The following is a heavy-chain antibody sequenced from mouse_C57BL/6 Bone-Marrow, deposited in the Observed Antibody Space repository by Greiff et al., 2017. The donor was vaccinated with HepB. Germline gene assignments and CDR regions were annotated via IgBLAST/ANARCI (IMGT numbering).Heavy chain of an antibody. J-gene: IGHJ1*03. V-gene: IGHV1-9*01. CDR1: GYTFTGYW. CDR2: ILPGSGST. Sequence: VQLQQSGAELMKPGASVKLSCKATGYTFTGYWIEWVKQRPGHGLEWIGEILPGSGSTNYNEKFKGKATFTADTSSNTAYMQLSRLTTEDSAIYYCASLSIYYDSPRYFDVWGTGTTVTVSS. D-gene: IGHD2-4*01. CDR3: ASLSIYYDSPRYFDV.